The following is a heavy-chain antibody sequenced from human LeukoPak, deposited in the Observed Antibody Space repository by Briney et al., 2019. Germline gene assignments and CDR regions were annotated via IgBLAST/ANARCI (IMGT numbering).Heavy chain of an antibody. V-gene: IGHV1-2*02. CDR3: TRKGRSTLDY. CDR1: GYTFTGYY. CDR2: INPSSGGT. Sequence: ASVKVSCKASGYTFTGYYMHWVRQAPGQGLEWMGWINPSSGGTNYAQKFQGRVTMTRDTSISTAYMELSRLRSDDTAIYFCTRKGRSTLDYWGQGTLVTLSS. J-gene: IGHJ4*02. D-gene: IGHD1-26*01.